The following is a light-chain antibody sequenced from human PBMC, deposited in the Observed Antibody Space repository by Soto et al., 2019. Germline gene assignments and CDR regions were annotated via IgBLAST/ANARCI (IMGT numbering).Light chain of an antibody. CDR1: PGIRNE. Sequence: DIQLTQSPSSLSASVGDRVTITCRASPGIRNELGWFQQKPGKAPERLIYRATIMQRGVPSRFSGSGSGTEFTLTISSLQPEDFATYYCLQYNTYPATFGQGAKVEI. CDR2: RAT. CDR3: LQYNTYPAT. J-gene: IGKJ1*01. V-gene: IGKV1-17*01.